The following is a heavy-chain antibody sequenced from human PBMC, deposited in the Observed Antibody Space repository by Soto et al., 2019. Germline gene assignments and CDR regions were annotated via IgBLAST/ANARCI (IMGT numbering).Heavy chain of an antibody. CDR3: ASGLESSSSPGHYFYGMDV. CDR1: EFTFSNYA. V-gene: IGHV3-23*01. CDR2: ISDNGGTT. D-gene: IGHD6-6*01. J-gene: IGHJ6*02. Sequence: GGSLRLSCAASEFTFSNYAMSWVRQAPGKGLEWVSSISDNGGTTYYADSVKGRFTISRDNSKNTLYLQMNSLRAEDTAVYFCASGLESSSSPGHYFYGMDVWGQGTTVTVSS.